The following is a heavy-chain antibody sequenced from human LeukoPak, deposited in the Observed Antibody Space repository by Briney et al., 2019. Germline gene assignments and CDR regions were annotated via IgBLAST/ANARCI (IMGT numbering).Heavy chain of an antibody. J-gene: IGHJ4*02. CDR3: VRDVGHGDY. Sequence: GGSLRLSCMASGFTLNNYWMAWVRQAPEKGLEWVASIKQDGSERNYVDSVRGRFTISRDNAKNSLYLQMNSLRVEDTAIYYCVRDVGHGDYWGQGTPVTVSS. CDR1: GFTLNNYW. V-gene: IGHV3-7*01. CDR2: IKQDGSER.